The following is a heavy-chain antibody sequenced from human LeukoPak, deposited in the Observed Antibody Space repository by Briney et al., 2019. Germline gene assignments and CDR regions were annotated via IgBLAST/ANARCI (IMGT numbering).Heavy chain of an antibody. CDR1: GFTFSSYA. Sequence: PGGALRLSCAASGFTFSSYAMSWVRQAPGKGLEWVSAISGSDGSTYYADSVKGRFTISRDNSKNTLYLQMNSLRAEDTAVYYCARVRGVVVPAAILGHHRFDYWGQGTLVTVSS. CDR2: ISGSDGST. J-gene: IGHJ4*02. V-gene: IGHV3-23*01. D-gene: IGHD2-2*02. CDR3: ARVRGVVVPAAILGHHRFDY.